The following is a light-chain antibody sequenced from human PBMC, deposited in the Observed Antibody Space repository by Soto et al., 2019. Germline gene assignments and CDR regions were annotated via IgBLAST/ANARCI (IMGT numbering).Light chain of an antibody. CDR3: QSYDSSLSGWV. J-gene: IGLJ3*02. Sequence: QSVLTQPPSVSGAPGQTVTISCTRSSSNIGAAYDVHWYQHLPGTAPKLLIYGNNNRPSGVPDRFSGSKSGTSASLAITGLQVEDEADYYCQSYDSSLSGWVFGGGTKVTVL. V-gene: IGLV1-40*01. CDR2: GNN. CDR1: SSNIGAAYD.